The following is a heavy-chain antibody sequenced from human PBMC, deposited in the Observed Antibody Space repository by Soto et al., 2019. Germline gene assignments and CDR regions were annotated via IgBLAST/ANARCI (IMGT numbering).Heavy chain of an antibody. CDR1: GFTFSSYG. J-gene: IGHJ4*02. Sequence: PGGSLRLSCAASGFTFSSYGMHWVRQAPGKGLEWVAVIWYDGSNKYYADSVKGRFTISRDNSKNTLYLQMNSLRAEDTAVYYCAGDPYSGWPVDYWGQGTLVTVSS. D-gene: IGHD6-19*01. CDR3: AGDPYSGWPVDY. V-gene: IGHV3-33*01. CDR2: IWYDGSNK.